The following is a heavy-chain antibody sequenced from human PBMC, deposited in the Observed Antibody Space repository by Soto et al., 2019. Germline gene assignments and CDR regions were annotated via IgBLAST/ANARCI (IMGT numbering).Heavy chain of an antibody. D-gene: IGHD6-6*01. CDR2: IYYSGST. J-gene: IGHJ4*02. V-gene: IGHV4-31*03. CDR3: ARDFGSSSAFFDY. CDR1: GGSISSSDYY. Sequence: QVQLQESGPGLVEPSQTLSLTCSVSGGSISSSDYYWSGIRQHPGKGLEWIGYIYYSGSTFYNPSLKSRVTISVDTSKNQFSLRLSSVTAAVTAVYYCARDFGSSSAFFDYWGQGTLVTVSS.